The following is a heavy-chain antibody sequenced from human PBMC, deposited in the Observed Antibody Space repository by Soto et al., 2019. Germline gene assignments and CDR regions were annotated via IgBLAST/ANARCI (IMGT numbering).Heavy chain of an antibody. D-gene: IGHD5-12*01. J-gene: IGHJ6*02. CDR1: GFTFSSYA. V-gene: IGHV3-64D*08. CDR2: ISSNGGST. Sequence: GGSLRLSCSASGFTFSSYAMHWVRQAPGKGLEYVSAISSNGGSTYYADSVKGRFTISRDNSKNTLYLQMSSLRAEDTAVYYCVNQGYSGYDFFRGPLGRPLDYYYGMDVWGQGTTVTVSS. CDR3: VNQGYSGYDFFRGPLGRPLDYYYGMDV.